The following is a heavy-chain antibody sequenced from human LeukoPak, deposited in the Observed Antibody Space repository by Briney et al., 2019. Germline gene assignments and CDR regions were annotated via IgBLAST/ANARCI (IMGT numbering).Heavy chain of an antibody. Sequence: PGGSLRLSCAASGFTFNTFGMNWVRQAPGKGLEWVAVIWYDGSNKYYADSVKGRFTISRDHSKNTLYLQMKSLRAEDTAVYYCARELEIAVAGTLGYWGQGTLVTVSS. CDR3: ARELEIAVAGTLGY. J-gene: IGHJ4*02. V-gene: IGHV3-33*01. CDR2: IWYDGSNK. D-gene: IGHD6-19*01. CDR1: GFTFNTFG.